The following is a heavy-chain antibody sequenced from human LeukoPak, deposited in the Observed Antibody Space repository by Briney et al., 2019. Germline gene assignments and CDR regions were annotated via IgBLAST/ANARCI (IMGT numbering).Heavy chain of an antibody. CDR1: GFTFSDYY. D-gene: IGHD3-10*01. J-gene: IGHJ4*02. V-gene: IGHV3-11*03. CDR2: ISSSSSYT. CDR3: ARALDYYGSGVTRYYFDY. Sequence: GGSLRLSCAASGFTFSDYYMSWIRQAPGKGREWVSYISSSSSYTNYADSVEGRFTISRDNAKNSLYLQMNSLRAEDTAVYYCARALDYYGSGVTRYYFDYWGQGTLVTVSS.